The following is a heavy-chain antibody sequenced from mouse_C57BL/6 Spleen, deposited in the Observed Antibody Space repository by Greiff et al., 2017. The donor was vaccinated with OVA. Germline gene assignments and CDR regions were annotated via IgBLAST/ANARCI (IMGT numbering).Heavy chain of an antibody. CDR1: GYSITSGYY. J-gene: IGHJ4*01. CDR2: ISYDGSN. V-gene: IGHV3-6*01. D-gene: IGHD1-1*01. Sequence: EVQLQESGPGLVKPSQSLSLTCSVTGYSITSGYYWNWIRQFPGNKLEWMGYISYDGSNNYNPSLKNRISITRDTSKNQFFLKLNSVTTEDTATYYCAREERDYGSRYYAMDYWGQGTSVTVSS. CDR3: AREERDYGSRYYAMDY.